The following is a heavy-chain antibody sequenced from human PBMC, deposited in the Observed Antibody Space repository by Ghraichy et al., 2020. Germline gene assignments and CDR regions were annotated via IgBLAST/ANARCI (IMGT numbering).Heavy chain of an antibody. J-gene: IGHJ6*02. CDR1: GFSFSSYS. V-gene: IGHV3-48*01. D-gene: IGHD3-10*01. Sequence: GGSLRLSCAASGFSFSSYSMDWVRQAPGKGLEWVSYISSSGSTIYYADSVKGRFTISRDNAKNSLYLQMNSLRAEDTAVYYCARGGYGSGSSYGMDVWGQGTTVTVSS. CDR2: ISSSGSTI. CDR3: ARGGYGSGSSYGMDV.